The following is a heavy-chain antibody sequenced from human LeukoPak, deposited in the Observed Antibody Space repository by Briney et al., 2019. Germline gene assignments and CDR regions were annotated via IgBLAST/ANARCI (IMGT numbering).Heavy chain of an antibody. CDR1: GFTFSSYW. D-gene: IGHD6-13*01. Sequence: PGGSLRLSCAASGFTFSSYWMHWVRQAPGKGLVWVSRINSDGSSTSYADSVKGRFTISRDNAKNTLYLQMNSLRAEDTAVYYCARVFSGSSWYGFDYWGQGTLVTVSS. V-gene: IGHV3-74*01. CDR2: INSDGSST. CDR3: ARVFSGSSWYGFDY. J-gene: IGHJ4*02.